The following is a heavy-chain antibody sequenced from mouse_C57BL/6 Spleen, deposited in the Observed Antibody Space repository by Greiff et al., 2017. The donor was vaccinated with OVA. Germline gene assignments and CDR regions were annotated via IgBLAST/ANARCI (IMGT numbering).Heavy chain of an antibody. CDR1: GFTFNTYA. J-gene: IGHJ4*01. V-gene: IGHV10-3*01. CDR3: VRDPDGYYVRYAMDY. D-gene: IGHD2-3*01. Sequence: EVQRVESGGGLVQPKGSLKLSCAASGFTFNTYAMHWVRQAPGKGLEWVARIRSKSSNYATYYADSVKDRFTISRDDSQSMLYLQMNNLKTEDTAMYYCVRDPDGYYVRYAMDYWGQGTSVTVSS. CDR2: IRSKSSNYAT.